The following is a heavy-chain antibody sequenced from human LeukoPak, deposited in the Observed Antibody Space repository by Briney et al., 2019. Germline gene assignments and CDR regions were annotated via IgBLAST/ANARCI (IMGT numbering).Heavy chain of an antibody. Sequence: ASGKVSCKASGGTFSSYAISWVRQAPGQGLEWMGGIIPIFGTANYAQKFQGRVTITADESTSTAYMELSSLRSEDTAVYYCASAFYYDFWSGYRDYWGQGTLVTVSS. D-gene: IGHD3-3*01. CDR1: GGTFSSYA. J-gene: IGHJ4*02. CDR3: ASAFYYDFWSGYRDY. CDR2: IIPIFGTA. V-gene: IGHV1-69*13.